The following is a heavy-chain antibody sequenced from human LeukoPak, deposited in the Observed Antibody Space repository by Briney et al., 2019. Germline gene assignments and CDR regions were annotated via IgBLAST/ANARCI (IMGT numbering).Heavy chain of an antibody. CDR2: IYSDGYT. J-gene: IGHJ4*02. CDR3: AKTRSGYSTLLDY. V-gene: IGHV3-53*01. Sequence: GGSLRLSCAVSGLIVSSNYMSWVRQAPGKGLEWVSTIYSDGYTYYAGSVKGRFTISRDNSKKTLYLQMNSLRAEDTAVYYCAKTRSGYSTLLDYWGQGTLVTVSS. CDR1: GLIVSSNY. D-gene: IGHD3-3*01.